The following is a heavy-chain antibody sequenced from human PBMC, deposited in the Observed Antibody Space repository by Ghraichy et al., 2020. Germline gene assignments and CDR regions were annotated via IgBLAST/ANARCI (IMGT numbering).Heavy chain of an antibody. CDR3: AREQESYYYDSSGQYKSWGDYFDY. CDR1: GGSINSYY. D-gene: IGHD3-22*01. CDR2: IYYSGTT. J-gene: IGHJ4*02. Sequence: SETLSLTCTVSGGSINSYYWSWIRQPPGKGLEWIGYIYYSGTTKYNPSLKSRVTISVDTSKNQFSLKLNSVTAADTAVDYCAREQESYYYDSSGQYKSWGDYFDYWGQGIQVTVSS. V-gene: IGHV4-59*12.